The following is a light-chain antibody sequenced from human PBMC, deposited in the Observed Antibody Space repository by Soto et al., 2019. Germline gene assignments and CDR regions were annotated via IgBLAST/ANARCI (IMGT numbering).Light chain of an antibody. Sequence: EVVLTQSPGTLSLSPGERATLSCRASQSVSSSYFAWYQQKPGQAPRLLIYGASSRATGIPDRFSGSGSGTDFTLTISSLEPEDLAVYYCQQYGSSRLTFGQGTRLEIK. CDR1: QSVSSSY. V-gene: IGKV3-20*01. CDR3: QQYGSSRLT. CDR2: GAS. J-gene: IGKJ5*01.